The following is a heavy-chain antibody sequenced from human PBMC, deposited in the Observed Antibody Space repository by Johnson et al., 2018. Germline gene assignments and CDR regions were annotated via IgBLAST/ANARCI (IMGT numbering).Heavy chain of an antibody. J-gene: IGHJ3*02. Sequence: QVQLQESGPGLVKPSETLSLTCTVSGGSISSYYWSWIRQPPGKGLEWIGYIYYSGSTNYNPSLKSRVTMSLDTSKNQFSLKLSSVTAVDTAVYYCARTGPGYYDKNAFDIWGQGTMVTVSS. CDR1: GGSISSYY. CDR2: IYYSGST. D-gene: IGHD3-22*01. CDR3: ARTGPGYYDKNAFDI. V-gene: IGHV4-59*12.